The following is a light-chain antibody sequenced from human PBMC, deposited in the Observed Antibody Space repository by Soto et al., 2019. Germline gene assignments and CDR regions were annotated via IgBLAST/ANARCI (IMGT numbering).Light chain of an antibody. V-gene: IGKV1-5*03. Sequence: DIQMTQSPSTLSASVGDRVTITCRASQSISSWLAWYQQKPGKDPKLLIYKASSLETGVPSRFSGSGSGTEFTLTISSLQPDDFATYYCQQYDSYQFPFGQGTKLEIK. J-gene: IGKJ2*01. CDR3: QQYDSYQFP. CDR1: QSISSW. CDR2: KAS.